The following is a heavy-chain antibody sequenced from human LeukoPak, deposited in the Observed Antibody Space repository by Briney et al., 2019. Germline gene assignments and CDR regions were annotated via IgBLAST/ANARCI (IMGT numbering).Heavy chain of an antibody. CDR2: INSDGSST. D-gene: IGHD5-24*01. V-gene: IGHV3-74*01. Sequence: SGGSLRRSCAASGFTFSSYWMHWVRQAPGKGLVWVSRINSDGSSTSYADSVPGRFTISRDNAKNTLYLQMNSLRAEDTAVYYCAREGRRQMATTFDYWGQGTLVTVSS. CDR1: GFTFSSYW. CDR3: AREGRRQMATTFDY. J-gene: IGHJ4*02.